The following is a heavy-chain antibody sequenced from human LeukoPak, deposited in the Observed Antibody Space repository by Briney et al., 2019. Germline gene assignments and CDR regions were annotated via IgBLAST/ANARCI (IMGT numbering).Heavy chain of an antibody. J-gene: IGHJ5*02. D-gene: IGHD3-22*01. Sequence: GGSLRLSCAASGFTVSSNYMSWGRQAPGKGLEWVSVIYSGGGTYYADSVKGRFTISRDNSRNTLYLQMNGLRAEDTAVYYCARGPHYYDSSGYNGFDPWGQGTLVTVSS. V-gene: IGHV3-53*01. CDR1: GFTVSSNY. CDR2: IYSGGGT. CDR3: ARGPHYYDSSGYNGFDP.